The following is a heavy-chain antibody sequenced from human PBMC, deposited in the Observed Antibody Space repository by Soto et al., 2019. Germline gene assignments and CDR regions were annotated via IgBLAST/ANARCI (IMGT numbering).Heavy chain of an antibody. CDR3: ARASCTNGVCYRGSYFDY. CDR1: GGTVSSYA. Sequence: GASVKVSCKASGGTVSSYAIIWLRQAPGQRIEWMGGIIPIFGTANYAQKFQGRVTITADESTSTAYMELSSLRSEDTAVYYCARASCTNGVCYRGSYFDYWGQGTLVNVSS. J-gene: IGHJ4*02. V-gene: IGHV1-69*13. CDR2: IIPIFGTA. D-gene: IGHD2-8*01.